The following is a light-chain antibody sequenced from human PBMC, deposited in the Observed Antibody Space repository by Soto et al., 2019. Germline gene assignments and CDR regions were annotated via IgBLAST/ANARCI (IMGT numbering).Light chain of an antibody. CDR1: SSNIGSNT. CDR2: SNN. Sequence: QSALTQPPSASGTPGQRVTISCSGSSSNIGSNTVNWYQQLPGTAPKLLIYSNNQRPSGVPDRFSGSKSGTSASLAISGLQSGDEADYYCAAWDDSLNGHVFGTGSKVTVL. J-gene: IGLJ1*01. CDR3: AAWDDSLNGHV. V-gene: IGLV1-44*01.